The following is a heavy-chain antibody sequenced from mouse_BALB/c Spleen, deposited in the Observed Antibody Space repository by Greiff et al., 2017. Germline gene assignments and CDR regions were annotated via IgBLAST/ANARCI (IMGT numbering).Heavy chain of an antibody. CDR1: GFTFSSFG. CDR3: ARGSSSMDY. J-gene: IGHJ4*01. D-gene: IGHD1-1*01. V-gene: IGHV5-17*02. CDR2: ISSGSSTI. Sequence: DVQLVESGGGLVQPGGSRKLSCAASGFTFSSFGMHWVRQAPEKGLEWVAYISSGSSTIYYADTVKGRFTISRDNPKNTLFLQMTSLRSEDTAMYYCARGSSSMDYWGQGTSVTVSS.